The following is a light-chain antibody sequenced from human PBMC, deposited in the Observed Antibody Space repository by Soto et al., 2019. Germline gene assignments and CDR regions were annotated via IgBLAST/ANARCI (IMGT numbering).Light chain of an antibody. Sequence: DIQMTQSPSTLSASAVARVTITCRPIEIISAWLAWYQQEPGKAPKLLIHKASSLQSGVPSRFSGSGSGTDVTLTISSLHPDDFATYYCQQYNSYSPTFGQGTKVDIK. CDR2: KAS. CDR1: EIISAW. J-gene: IGKJ1*01. V-gene: IGKV1-5*03. CDR3: QQYNSYSPT.